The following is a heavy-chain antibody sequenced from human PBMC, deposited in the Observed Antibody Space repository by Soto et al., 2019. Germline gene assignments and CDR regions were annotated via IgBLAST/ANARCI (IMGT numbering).Heavy chain of an antibody. Sequence: GGSLRLSCAASGFTFSSYAMSWVRQAPGKGLEWISYINTGGASRKYADSVRGRFTISRDSATNSVYLQMNSLRDEDTAVYYCARENHGDAFDFWGQGTLVTVSS. D-gene: IGHD4-17*01. J-gene: IGHJ4*02. CDR1: GFTFSSYA. CDR3: ARENHGDAFDF. V-gene: IGHV3-48*02. CDR2: INTGGASR.